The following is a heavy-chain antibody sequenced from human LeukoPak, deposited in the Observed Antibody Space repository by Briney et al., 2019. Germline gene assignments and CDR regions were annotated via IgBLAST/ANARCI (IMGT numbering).Heavy chain of an antibody. D-gene: IGHD3-10*01. CDR2: ISYDGSNK. V-gene: IGHV3-30*18. J-gene: IGHJ6*02. Sequence: GGSLRLSCAASGFTFSSYGMHWVRQAPGKGLEWVTLISYDGSNKYYADSVKGRFTISRDNSENTLYLQMNSLRAEDTAVYYCAKGPYGLGIYYGMDVWGQGTTVTV. CDR3: AKGPYGLGIYYGMDV. CDR1: GFTFSSYG.